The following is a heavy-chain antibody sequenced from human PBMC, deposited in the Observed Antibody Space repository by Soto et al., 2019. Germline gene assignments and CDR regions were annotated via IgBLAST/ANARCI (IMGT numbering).Heavy chain of an antibody. CDR2: INPNSGGR. D-gene: IGHD6-13*01. CDR3: AREEATAGNDCFDY. CDR1: TRDC. Sequence: ASVNVSSMASTRDCRHWVPQAPGQGLEWMGWINPNSGGRTYAEQFQVRVTMTWGTSISTVYMELNGPTSDDKAVYSCAREEATAGNDCFDYWAQGSLVTVSS. J-gene: IGHJ4*02. V-gene: IGHV1-2*02.